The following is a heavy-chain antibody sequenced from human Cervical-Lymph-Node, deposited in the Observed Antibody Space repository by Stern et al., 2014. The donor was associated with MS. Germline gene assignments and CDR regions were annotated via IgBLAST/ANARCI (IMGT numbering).Heavy chain of an antibody. D-gene: IGHD4-17*01. CDR2: IYPGDSDT. V-gene: IGHV5-51*01. CDR1: GYRFTANW. Sequence: EVQLVQSGAEVKKPGESLRISCKGSGYRFTANWIAWVRQMHGKALEWMGIIYPGDSDTRYSPSFQGQVTISADKSISTAYLQWSSLKASDTAMYYCARDYGDYAFDYWGQGTLVTVSS. J-gene: IGHJ4*02. CDR3: ARDYGDYAFDY.